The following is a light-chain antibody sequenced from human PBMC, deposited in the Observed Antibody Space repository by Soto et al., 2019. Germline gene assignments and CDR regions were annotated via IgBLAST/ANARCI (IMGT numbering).Light chain of an antibody. J-gene: IGKJ5*01. Sequence: DIVLTQSPGTLSLSPGERATLSCKTSQSSGSNFLAWYQHTPGQAPRLLIYASSNRATGIPDRFACSASGTDFTLTINRLEPEDFAVYYCQLYGISPHFGQGTRLEIK. V-gene: IGKV3-20*01. CDR2: ASS. CDR3: QLYGISPH. CDR1: QSSGSNF.